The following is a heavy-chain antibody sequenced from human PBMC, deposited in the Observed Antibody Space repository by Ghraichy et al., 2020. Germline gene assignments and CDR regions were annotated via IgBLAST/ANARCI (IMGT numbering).Heavy chain of an antibody. CDR3: VRAPVTTGWFDP. J-gene: IGHJ5*02. CDR2: TLHTGIT. D-gene: IGHD4-11*01. V-gene: IGHV4-38-2*02. CDR1: GYSISGGYY. Sequence: SETLSLTCTVSGYSISGGYYWAWIRQPPGNGLEWIGSTLHTGITYYNESLKSRVTISVDTSKNQFSLKVTSVTAADTAVYYCVRAPVTTGWFDPWGQGTTVTVSS.